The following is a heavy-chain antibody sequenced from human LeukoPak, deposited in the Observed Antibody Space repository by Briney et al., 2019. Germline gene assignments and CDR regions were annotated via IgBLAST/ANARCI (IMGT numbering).Heavy chain of an antibody. J-gene: IGHJ4*02. Sequence: GASVKFSCKASGYTFTSYGISWVRQAPGQGLEWMGWISAYNGNTNYAQKLQGRVTMTTDTSTSTAYMELRSLRSDDTAVYYCARDWRRDGYKMGGYWGQGTLVTVSS. CDR1: GYTFTSYG. V-gene: IGHV1-18*01. CDR2: ISAYNGNT. CDR3: ARDWRRDGYKMGGY. D-gene: IGHD5-24*01.